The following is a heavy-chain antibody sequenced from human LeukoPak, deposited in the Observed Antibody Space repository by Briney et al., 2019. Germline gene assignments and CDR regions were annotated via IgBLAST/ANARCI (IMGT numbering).Heavy chain of an antibody. V-gene: IGHV4-34*01. Sequence: PSETLSLTCAVYGGSFSGYYWSWIRQPPGKGLEWIGEIHHSGSTNYNPSLKSRVTISVDTSKNQFSLKLSSVTAADTAVYYCASDGSRVRYCSGGSCYRPLNWFDPWGQGTLVTVSS. D-gene: IGHD2-15*01. J-gene: IGHJ5*02. CDR3: ASDGSRVRYCSGGSCYRPLNWFDP. CDR2: IHHSGST. CDR1: GGSFSGYY.